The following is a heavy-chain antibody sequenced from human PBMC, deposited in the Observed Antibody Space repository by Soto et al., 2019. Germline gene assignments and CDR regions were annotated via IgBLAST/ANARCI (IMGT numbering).Heavy chain of an antibody. D-gene: IGHD5-18*01. J-gene: IGHJ5*02. CDR1: GYTFTSYG. Sequence: QVQLVQSGAEVKKPGASVKVSCKASGYTFTSYGISWVRQAPGQGLEWMGWISAYNGNTNYAQKLQGRVTMTTDTSTSTAYMELRSLRSDDTAVYYCARAVNTAMAHYLNWFDPWGQGTLVTVSS. CDR2: ISAYNGNT. CDR3: ARAVNTAMAHYLNWFDP. V-gene: IGHV1-18*01.